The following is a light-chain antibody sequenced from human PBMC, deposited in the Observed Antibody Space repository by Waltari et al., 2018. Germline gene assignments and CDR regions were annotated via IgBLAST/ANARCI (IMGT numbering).Light chain of an antibody. J-gene: IGKJ5*01. CDR3: QQYNNWPAIT. CDR2: GAS. V-gene: IGKV3D-15*01. Sequence: EIVMTQSPVTLSVSPGERATPSRRASQSVSSNLVWYQHKPGQAPRLLIYGASTRATGIPDRFSGSGSGTEFTLTISSLQSEDFAVYYCQQYNNWPAITFGQGTRLEIK. CDR1: QSVSSN.